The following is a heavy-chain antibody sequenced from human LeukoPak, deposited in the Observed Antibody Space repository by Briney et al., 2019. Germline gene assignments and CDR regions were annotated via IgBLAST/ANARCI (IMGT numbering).Heavy chain of an antibody. D-gene: IGHD2-2*01. J-gene: IGHJ4*02. Sequence: KPGESLKISCKGSGYSFTSYWIGWVRQMPGKGLEWMGIIYPGDSDTRYSPSFRGQVTISADKSISTAYLQWSSLKASDTAMYYCARIGYCSSTSCYDFDYWGQGTLVTVSS. CDR1: GYSFTSYW. CDR3: ARIGYCSSTSCYDFDY. V-gene: IGHV5-51*01. CDR2: IYPGDSDT.